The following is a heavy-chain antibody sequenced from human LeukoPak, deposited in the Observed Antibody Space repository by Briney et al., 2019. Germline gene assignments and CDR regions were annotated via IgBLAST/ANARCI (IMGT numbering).Heavy chain of an antibody. CDR2: ISGSGGST. D-gene: IGHD2-15*01. CDR1: GFTFSSYA. V-gene: IGHV3-23*01. J-gene: IGHJ6*02. Sequence: PGGSLRLSCAASGFTFSSYAMSWVRQAPGKGLEWVSAISGSGGSTYYADSVKGRFTISRDNSKNTLYLQMNSLRAEDTAVYYCARAVLGYCSGGSCYSGGMDVWGQGTTVTVSS. CDR3: ARAVLGYCSGGSCYSGGMDV.